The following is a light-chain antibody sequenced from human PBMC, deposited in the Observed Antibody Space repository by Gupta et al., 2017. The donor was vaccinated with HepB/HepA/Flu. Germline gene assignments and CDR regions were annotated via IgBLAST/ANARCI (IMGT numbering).Light chain of an antibody. J-gene: IGLJ2*01. Sequence: PASVSGSPGQSITISCTGTSSDVGGYNYVSWYQQHPGKAPKLMIYDVSKRPSGVSNRFSGSKSGNTASLTISGLQAEDEADYYCSSYTSSSKVFGGGTKLTVL. V-gene: IGLV2-14*03. CDR3: SSYTSSSKV. CDR1: SSDVGGYNY. CDR2: DVS.